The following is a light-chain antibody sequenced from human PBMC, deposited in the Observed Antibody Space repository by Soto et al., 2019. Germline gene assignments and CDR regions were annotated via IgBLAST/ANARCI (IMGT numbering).Light chain of an antibody. V-gene: IGKV3-11*01. Sequence: EVVMRQSPATLSVSPGEGATLSCRASQGIGDTLAWYQHKPGQTPRLLIYDASYRATDIPPRFSGSGSGTDFTLTISSLEPEDFAVYYCQQRSSWPPTITFGQGTRLDIK. J-gene: IGKJ5*01. CDR3: QQRSSWPPTIT. CDR2: DAS. CDR1: QGIGDT.